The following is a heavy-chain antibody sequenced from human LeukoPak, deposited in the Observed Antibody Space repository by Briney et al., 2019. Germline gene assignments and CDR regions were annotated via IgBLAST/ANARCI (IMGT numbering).Heavy chain of an antibody. D-gene: IGHD2-2*01. V-gene: IGHV3-11*06. CDR1: GFTFSDYY. Sequence: PGGSLRLSCAASGFTFSDYYMSWIRQAPGKGLEWVSYISSSSSYTNYADFVKGRFTISRDNAKNSLYLQMNSLRAEDTAVYYCARDNLTAAMDVWGKGTTVTVSS. J-gene: IGHJ6*04. CDR2: ISSSSSYT. CDR3: ARDNLTAAMDV.